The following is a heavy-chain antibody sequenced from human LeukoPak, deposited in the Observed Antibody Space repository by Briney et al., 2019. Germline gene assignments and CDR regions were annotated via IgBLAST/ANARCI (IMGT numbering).Heavy chain of an antibody. CDR3: AIDFESGASVFDN. J-gene: IGHJ4*02. D-gene: IGHD1-26*01. CDR2: IHRGGNT. Sequence: PGGSLRLSCAASGFTVSSSYMSWVRQAPGKGLEWVSIIHRGGNTFYADSVKGRFTISRDTSKNALYLQMNSLRAEDTAVYYCAIDFESGASVFDNWGQGTLVTVSS. V-gene: IGHV3-66*01. CDR1: GFTVSSSY.